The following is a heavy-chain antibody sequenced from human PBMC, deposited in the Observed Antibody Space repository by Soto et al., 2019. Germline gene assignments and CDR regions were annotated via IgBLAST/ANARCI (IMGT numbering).Heavy chain of an antibody. D-gene: IGHD6-19*01. Sequence: ATVKVSCKASGYTFTGYYMHWVRQAPGQGLEWMGWINPNSGGTNYAQKFQGRVTMTRDTSISTAYMELSRLRSDDTAVYYCARDFSSGWPSGWFDPWGQGTLVTVSS. J-gene: IGHJ5*02. CDR1: GYTFTGYY. CDR3: ARDFSSGWPSGWFDP. CDR2: INPNSGGT. V-gene: IGHV1-2*02.